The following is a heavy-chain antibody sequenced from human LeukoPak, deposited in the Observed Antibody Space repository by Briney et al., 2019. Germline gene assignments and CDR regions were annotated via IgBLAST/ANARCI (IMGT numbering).Heavy chain of an antibody. Sequence: GGSLRLSCAASGFTFSSYWMSWVRQAPGKGLEWVANIKQDGSEKYYVDSVKGRFTISRDNAKNSLHLQMNSLRAEDTAVYYCARRSEAAGFLYFDYWGQGTLVTVSS. CDR3: ARRSEAAGFLYFDY. V-gene: IGHV3-7*01. CDR2: IKQDGSEK. J-gene: IGHJ4*02. CDR1: GFTFSSYW. D-gene: IGHD6-13*01.